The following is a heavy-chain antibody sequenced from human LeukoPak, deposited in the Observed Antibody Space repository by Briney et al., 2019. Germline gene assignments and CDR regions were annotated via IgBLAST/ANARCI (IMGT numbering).Heavy chain of an antibody. Sequence: GGSLRLSCAASGFTFSAYVMSWVRQAPGKGLEWVSSISGSGDITYYADSVKGRFTISRDNSRNTLHLQMNSLRAEDTAVYYCARGGVGATDYWGQGTLVTVSS. V-gene: IGHV3-23*01. D-gene: IGHD1-26*01. CDR3: ARGGVGATDY. CDR2: ISGSGDIT. J-gene: IGHJ4*02. CDR1: GFTFSAYV.